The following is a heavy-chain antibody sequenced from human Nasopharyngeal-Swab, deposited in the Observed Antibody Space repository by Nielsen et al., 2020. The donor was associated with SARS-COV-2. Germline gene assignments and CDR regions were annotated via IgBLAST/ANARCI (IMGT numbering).Heavy chain of an antibody. J-gene: IGHJ6*02. D-gene: IGHD3-10*01. CDR1: GRSITSGGYY. V-gene: IGHV4-31*01. CDR2: IYYSGST. CDR3: ARDLLHYYGSGALGGSWYYYGMDV. Sequence: SETLSLTCTLSGRSITSGGYYWSWIRQHPGKGLEWIGYIYYSGSTYYNPSLKSPFTISVDTSKNQFSLKLSSVTAADTAVYYCARDLLHYYGSGALGGSWYYYGMDVWGQGTTVTVSS.